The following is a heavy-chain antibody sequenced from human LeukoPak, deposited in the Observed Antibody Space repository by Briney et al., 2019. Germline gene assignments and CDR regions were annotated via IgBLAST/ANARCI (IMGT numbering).Heavy chain of an antibody. CDR3: ARDMVEYCGGDCYAPFDY. CDR2: ISVYNGNT. V-gene: IGHV1-18*01. D-gene: IGHD2-21*02. Sequence: ASVKVSCKASGYTFTNYGISWVRQAPGQGLEWTGWISVYNGNTNYAQKLQGRVTMTTDTSTSTAYMELRSLRAEDTAVYYCARDMVEYCGGDCYAPFDYWGQGTLVTVSS. CDR1: GYTFTNYG. J-gene: IGHJ4*02.